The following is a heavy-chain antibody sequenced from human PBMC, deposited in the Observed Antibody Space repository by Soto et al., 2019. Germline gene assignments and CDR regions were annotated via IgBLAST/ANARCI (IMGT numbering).Heavy chain of an antibody. D-gene: IGHD6-19*01. J-gene: IGHJ4*02. CDR3: AREGRQWLARGYFGY. Sequence: PSETLSLTCTVSGGSISSYYWSWIRQPPGKGLEWIGYIYYSGSTNYNPSLKSRVTISVDTSKNQFSLKLSSVTAADTAVYYCAREGRQWLARGYFGYWGQGTLVTVSS. CDR1: GGSISSYY. V-gene: IGHV4-59*01. CDR2: IYYSGST.